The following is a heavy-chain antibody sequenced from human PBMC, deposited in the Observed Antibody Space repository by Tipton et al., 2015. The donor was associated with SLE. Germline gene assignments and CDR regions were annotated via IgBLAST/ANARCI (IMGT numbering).Heavy chain of an antibody. Sequence: TLSLTCTVSGGSINSGYWNWIRQPPGKGLESVGYIYYSGSTNYNPSLKSRVTISVDTSKNQFSLKLTSVTAADTAVYYCARQGNWNDFDYWGQGTLVTVSS. D-gene: IGHD1-1*01. CDR1: GGSINSGY. CDR3: ARQGNWNDFDY. J-gene: IGHJ4*02. CDR2: IYYSGST. V-gene: IGHV4-59*01.